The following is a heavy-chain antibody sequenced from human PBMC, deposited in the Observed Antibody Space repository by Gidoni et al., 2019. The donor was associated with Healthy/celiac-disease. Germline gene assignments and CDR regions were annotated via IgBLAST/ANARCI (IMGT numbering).Heavy chain of an antibody. CDR3: ARDSGSPATVTTFGWFDP. Sequence: QVQLQESGPGLVKPSQTLSLTCTVSGGSISSGSYYWSWIRQPAGKGLEWIGRLYTSGSTNYNPSLKSRVTISVDTSKNQFSLKLSSVTAADTAVYYCARDSGSPATVTTFGWFDPWGQGTLVTVSS. CDR1: GGSISSGSYY. CDR2: LYTSGST. D-gene: IGHD4-4*01. V-gene: IGHV4-61*02. J-gene: IGHJ5*02.